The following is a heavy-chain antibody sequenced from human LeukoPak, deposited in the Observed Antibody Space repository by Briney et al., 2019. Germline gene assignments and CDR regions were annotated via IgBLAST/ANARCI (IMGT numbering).Heavy chain of an antibody. CDR2: IIPIFGTA. V-gene: IGHV1-69*05. Sequence: ASVKVSCKASGGTFSSYAISWVRQAPGQGFEWMGGIIPIFGTANYALKFQGRVTITTDESTSTAYMELSSLRSEDTAVYYCARGSPHYSNYFDYWGQGTLVTVSS. J-gene: IGHJ4*02. CDR1: GGTFSSYA. D-gene: IGHD4-11*01. CDR3: ARGSPHYSNYFDY.